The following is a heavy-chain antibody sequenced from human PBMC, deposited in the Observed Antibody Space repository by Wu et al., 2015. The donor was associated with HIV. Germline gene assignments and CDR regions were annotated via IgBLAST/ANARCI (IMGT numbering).Heavy chain of an antibody. CDR1: GYTFTAFY. J-gene: IGHJ4*02. CDR2: INPTNGAT. Sequence: QVQLVQSGAEMKKPGASVKVSCKASGYTFTAFYIHWLRQAPGQGPEWMGWINPTNGATIYSENFEGRITLTRDTSTNTAYMELSSLRSYDTAVYYCARDAPPITTEFDQWGQGTLVSVSS. V-gene: IGHV1-2*02. CDR3: ARDAPPITTEFDQ. D-gene: IGHD3-22*01.